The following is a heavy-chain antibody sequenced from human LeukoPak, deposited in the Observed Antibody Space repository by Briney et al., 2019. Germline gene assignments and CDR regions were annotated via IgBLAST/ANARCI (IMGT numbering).Heavy chain of an antibody. D-gene: IGHD1-26*01. Sequence: PGGSLRLSCAASGFTFSSYAMSWVRQAPGKGLEWVSAISGSGGSTYYADSVKGRFTISRDNTKNTLYLQMNSLRAEDTAVYYCARQGGELPGFDYWGQGTLVTVSS. CDR3: ARQGGELPGFDY. CDR1: GFTFSSYA. CDR2: ISGSGGST. V-gene: IGHV3-23*01. J-gene: IGHJ4*02.